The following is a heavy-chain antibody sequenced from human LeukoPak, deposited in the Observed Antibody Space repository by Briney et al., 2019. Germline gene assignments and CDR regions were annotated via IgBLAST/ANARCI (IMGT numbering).Heavy chain of an antibody. CDR3: ASGVSGWYRDHAFDI. D-gene: IGHD6-19*01. CDR1: GYIFTSYW. CDR2: IYPGDSGT. J-gene: IGHJ3*02. V-gene: IGHV5-51*01. Sequence: GEPLKISCKGSGYIFTSYWIGWVRQMPGKGLEWMGIIYPGDSGTRYSPSFQGQVTISADKSISTAYLQSSSLKASDTAMYYCASGVSGWYRDHAFDIWGQGTMVTVSS.